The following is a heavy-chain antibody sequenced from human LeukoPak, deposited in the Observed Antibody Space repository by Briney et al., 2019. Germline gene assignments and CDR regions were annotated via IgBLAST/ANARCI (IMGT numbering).Heavy chain of an antibody. D-gene: IGHD6-19*01. V-gene: IGHV4-59*08. Sequence: SETLSLTCTVSGGSISSYYWSWIRQPPGKGLEWIGYIYYSGSTNYNPSLKGRVTISVDTSKNQFSLKLSSVTAADTAVYYCARPSRLAWYFDLWGRGTLVTVSS. CDR1: GGSISSYY. CDR3: ARPSRLAWYFDL. J-gene: IGHJ2*01. CDR2: IYYSGST.